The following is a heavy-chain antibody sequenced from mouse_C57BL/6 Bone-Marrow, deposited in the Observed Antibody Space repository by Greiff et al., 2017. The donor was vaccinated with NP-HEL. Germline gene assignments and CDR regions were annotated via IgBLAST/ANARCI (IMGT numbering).Heavy chain of an antibody. CDR2: IYPGSGST. Sequence: QVQLQQSGAELVKPGASVKMSCKASGYTFTSYWITWVKQRPGQGLEWIGDIYPGSGSTNYNEKFKSKATLTVDTSSSTAYMQLSSLTSEDSAVYYCARGPYYYGSSYGYFDVWGTGTTVTVSS. CDR1: GYTFTSYW. J-gene: IGHJ1*03. D-gene: IGHD1-1*01. CDR3: ARGPYYYGSSYGYFDV. V-gene: IGHV1-55*01.